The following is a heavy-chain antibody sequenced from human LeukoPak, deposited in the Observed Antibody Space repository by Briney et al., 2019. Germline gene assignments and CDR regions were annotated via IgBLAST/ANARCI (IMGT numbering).Heavy chain of an antibody. CDR3: ARATYYFDY. Sequence: SETLSLTCTVSGGSISSYYWSWIRQPPGKGLEWIGYIYYSGSTNYNPSLKSRVTISVETSKNEFSLKLRSVTAADTAVYYCARATYYFDYWGQGTLVTVSS. J-gene: IGHJ4*02. CDR1: GGSISSYY. V-gene: IGHV4-59*01. CDR2: IYYSGST.